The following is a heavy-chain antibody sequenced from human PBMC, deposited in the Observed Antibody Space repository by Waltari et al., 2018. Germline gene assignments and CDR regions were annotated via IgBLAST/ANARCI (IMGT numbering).Heavy chain of an antibody. V-gene: IGHV1-69*08. Sequence: QVQLVQSGAEVKKPGSSVKVSCKASGGTFSSYAISWVRQAPGQGLEWMGRIIPIFGTANYPEKVQGRVTITADKSTSPAYMWRSSLSSEDTAVYYCARDSSSSFHWGLNWFDPWGQGTLVTVSS. CDR2: IIPIFGTA. CDR1: GGTFSSYA. D-gene: IGHD6-6*01. J-gene: IGHJ5*02. CDR3: ARDSSSSFHWGLNWFDP.